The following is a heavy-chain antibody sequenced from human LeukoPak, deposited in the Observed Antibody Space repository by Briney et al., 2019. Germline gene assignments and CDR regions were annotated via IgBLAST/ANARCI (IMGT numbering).Heavy chain of an antibody. J-gene: IGHJ5*02. D-gene: IGHD3-9*01. Sequence: ASMKVSCKASGYTLTSYGISWVRQAPGQGLEWMGGIIPIFGTANYAQKFQGRVTITADESTSTAYMELSSLRSEDTAVYYCASNYDILTGPFDPWGQGTLVTVSS. CDR2: IIPIFGTA. V-gene: IGHV1-69*13. CDR1: GYTLTSYG. CDR3: ASNYDILTGPFDP.